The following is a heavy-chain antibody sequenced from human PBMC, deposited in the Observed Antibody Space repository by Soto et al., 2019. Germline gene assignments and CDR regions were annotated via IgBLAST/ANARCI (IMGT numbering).Heavy chain of an antibody. J-gene: IGHJ4*02. CDR1: GGSISSGDYY. D-gene: IGHD3-9*01. V-gene: IGHV4-30-4*01. CDR2: IYYSGST. CDR3: ARGTYDILTGYGMIDY. Sequence: SETLSLTCTVSGGSISSGDYYWSWIRQPPGKGLEWIGYIYYSGSTYYNPSLKSRVTISVDTSKNQFSLKLSSVTAADTAVYYCARGTYDILTGYGMIDYWGQGTLVTVSS.